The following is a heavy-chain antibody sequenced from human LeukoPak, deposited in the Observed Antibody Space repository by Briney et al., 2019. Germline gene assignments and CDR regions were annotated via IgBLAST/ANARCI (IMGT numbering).Heavy chain of an antibody. D-gene: IGHD3-3*01. J-gene: IGHJ4*02. CDR2: IYYSGST. CDR3: ARITIFGLIDY. Sequence: SETLSLTCTVSGGSISSGGYYWSWLRQHPGKGLEWIWYIYYSGSTYYYPSLKSRVTISVDTSKNQFSLKLSSVTAADTAVYYCARITIFGLIDYWGQGTLVTVSS. V-gene: IGHV4-31*03. CDR1: GGSISSGGYY.